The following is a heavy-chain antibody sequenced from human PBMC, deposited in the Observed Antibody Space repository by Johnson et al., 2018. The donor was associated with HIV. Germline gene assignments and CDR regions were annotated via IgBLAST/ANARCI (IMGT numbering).Heavy chain of an antibody. CDR2: MSYDGSSK. CDR1: GFTFSSYA. Sequence: QVQLVESGGGVVQPGRSLRLSCAASGFTFSSYAMHWVRQAPGTGLAWVAVMSYDGSSKYYADSVERRFTISRDNSKTALYLQMNSLRAEDTAVYYCARDRGSWGAFDIWGQGTMVTVSS. J-gene: IGHJ3*02. CDR3: ARDRGSWGAFDI. D-gene: IGHD3-16*01. V-gene: IGHV3-30*04.